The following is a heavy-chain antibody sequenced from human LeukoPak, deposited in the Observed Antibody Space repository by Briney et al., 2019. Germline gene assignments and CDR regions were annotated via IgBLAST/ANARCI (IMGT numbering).Heavy chain of an antibody. CDR3: ARQISGVVRIDY. V-gene: IGHV1-3*01. CDR1: GYTFTSYA. CDR2: INAGNGNT. Sequence: VASVKVSCKASGYTFTSYAMHWVRQAPGQRLEWMGWINAGNGNTKYSQKLQGRVTMTTDTSTSTAYMELRSLRSDDTAVYYCARQISGVVRIDYWGQGTLVTVSS. D-gene: IGHD3-3*01. J-gene: IGHJ4*02.